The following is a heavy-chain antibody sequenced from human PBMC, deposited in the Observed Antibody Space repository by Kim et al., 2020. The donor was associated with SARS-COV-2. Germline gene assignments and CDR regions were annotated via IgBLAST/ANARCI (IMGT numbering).Heavy chain of an antibody. Sequence: ASVKVSCKASGYTFTGYYMHWVRQAPGQGLEWMGRINPNSCGTNYAQKFQGRVTMTRDTSISTAYMELSRLRSDDTAVYYCAGAGRDYIWGSYRAIFSQDYWGQGTLVTVSS. CDR2: INPNSCGT. V-gene: IGHV1-2*06. CDR1: GYTFTGYY. J-gene: IGHJ4*02. D-gene: IGHD3-16*02. CDR3: AGAGRDYIWGSYRAIFSQDY.